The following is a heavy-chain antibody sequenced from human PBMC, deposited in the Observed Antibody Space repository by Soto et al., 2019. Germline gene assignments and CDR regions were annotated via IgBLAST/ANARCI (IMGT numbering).Heavy chain of an antibody. Sequence: TSETLSLTCTVSGGSISSYYWSWIRQPPWKGLEWIGYIYYSGSTNYNPSLKSRVTISVDTSKNQFSLKLSSVTAADTAVYYCARDTRESVFGELTWFDPGGQGTLVTVSS. D-gene: IGHD3-10*02. CDR1: GGSISSYY. CDR3: ARDTRESVFGELTWFDP. V-gene: IGHV4-59*01. CDR2: IYYSGST. J-gene: IGHJ5*02.